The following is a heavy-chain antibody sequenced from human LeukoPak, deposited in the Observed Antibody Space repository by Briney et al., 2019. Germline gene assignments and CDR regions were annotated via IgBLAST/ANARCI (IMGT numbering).Heavy chain of an antibody. CDR3: ARHKSGSYYSFDY. CDR2: IYYSGST. Sequence: SETLSLTCTVSGASISSYYWSWIRQPPGKGLEWIGYIYYSGSTNYNPSLKSRVTISVDTSENQFSLKLSSVTAADTAVYYCARHKSGSYYSFDYWGQGTLVTVSS. J-gene: IGHJ4*02. D-gene: IGHD1-26*01. V-gene: IGHV4-59*08. CDR1: GASISSYY.